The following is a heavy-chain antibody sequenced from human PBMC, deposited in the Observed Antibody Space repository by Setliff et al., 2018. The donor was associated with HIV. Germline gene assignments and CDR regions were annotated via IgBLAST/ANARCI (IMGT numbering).Heavy chain of an antibody. J-gene: IGHJ4*02. D-gene: IGHD1-26*01. CDR2: IRSEAAGGTT. Sequence: GGSLRLSCVGSGFSFSDAWMSWVRQAPGKGLEWIGRIRSEAAGGTTDYAAPVKGRFTISRDDSKNTLYLQMNSLKIDDTAVYYCTTDLGGSYHGWNYWGQRTLVTVSS. CDR3: TTDLGGSYHGWNY. CDR1: GFSFSDAW. V-gene: IGHV3-15*01.